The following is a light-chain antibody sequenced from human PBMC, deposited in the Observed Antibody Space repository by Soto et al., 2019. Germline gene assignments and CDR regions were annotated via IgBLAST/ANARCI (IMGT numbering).Light chain of an antibody. CDR2: AAS. V-gene: IGKV1-33*01. CDR3: RLYDKLPLT. Sequence: IHMTMSTSTLSASVGESVTLTCRASQSISSYLNWYQLKPGKAPKLLIYAASTLQTGVPSRFTGSGSGTDITFAISILHPDDMASYYRRLYDKLPLTFSGGTKVDIK. CDR1: QSISSY. J-gene: IGKJ4*01.